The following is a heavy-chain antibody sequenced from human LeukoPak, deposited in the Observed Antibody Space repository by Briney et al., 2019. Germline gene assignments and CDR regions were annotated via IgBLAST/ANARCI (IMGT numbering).Heavy chain of an antibody. V-gene: IGHV1-46*01. CDR2: INPSGGST. CDR1: GYTFTSYY. CDR3: ARTETLTIFGVAVYNWFDP. J-gene: IGHJ5*02. Sequence: ASVKVSCKASGYTFTSYYMHWVRQAPGQGLEWMGIINPSGGSTSYAQKFQGRVTITADESTSTAYMELSSLRSEDTAVYYCARTETLTIFGVAVYNWFDPWGQGTLVTVSS. D-gene: IGHD3-3*01.